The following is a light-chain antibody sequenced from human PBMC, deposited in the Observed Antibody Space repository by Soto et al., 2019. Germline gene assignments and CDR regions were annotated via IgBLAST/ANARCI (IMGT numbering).Light chain of an antibody. J-gene: IGKJ1*01. Sequence: EIVLTQSPGTLSLSPGERATLSCRTSESVTSTYLAWYQQKPGQPPRLLIYAASSRATGIPDRFSGSGSGTDFTLTISRLEPEDFAVYYCQQYGSSLTWTFGQGTKVEIK. CDR2: AAS. CDR1: ESVTSTY. CDR3: QQYGSSLTWT. V-gene: IGKV3-20*01.